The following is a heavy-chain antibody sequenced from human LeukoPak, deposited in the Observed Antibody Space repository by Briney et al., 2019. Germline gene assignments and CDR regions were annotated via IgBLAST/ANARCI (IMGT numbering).Heavy chain of an antibody. Sequence: GGSLRLPCAASGFTLSSYSMHWVRQAPGKGLVWVSRINGDGTNIRYADSVKGRFTISRDNAKSTLFLEMNSLRVEDTAVYYCYGSGSYWDFDHWGHGTLVTVSS. CDR3: YGSGSYWDFDH. J-gene: IGHJ4*01. CDR1: GFTLSSYS. D-gene: IGHD3-10*01. CDR2: INGDGTNI. V-gene: IGHV3-74*01.